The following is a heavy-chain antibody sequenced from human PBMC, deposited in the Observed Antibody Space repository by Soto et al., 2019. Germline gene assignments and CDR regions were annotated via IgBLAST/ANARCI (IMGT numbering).Heavy chain of an antibody. V-gene: IGHV1-2*02. D-gene: IGHD6-6*01. CDR3: VTGDHLVR. CDR2: IHPKTGDT. CDR1: GYTFTGYY. Sequence: QMQLVQSGAEARKPGASVKVSCKTSGYTFTGYYLNWVRQAPGRGLEWVGWIHPKTGDTNNAQKFQGRVTMTTDTSISTGYMELSGLKSDDTAVYYCVTGDHLVRWGQGTRVTVSS. J-gene: IGHJ4*02.